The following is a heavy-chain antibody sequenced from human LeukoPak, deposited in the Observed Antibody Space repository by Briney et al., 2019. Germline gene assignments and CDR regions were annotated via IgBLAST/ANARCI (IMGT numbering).Heavy chain of an antibody. CDR3: ARENHCFDY. Sequence: QTGGSLRLSCAASGFTFSSYAMHWVRQAPGKGLEWVAVISYDGSNKYYADSVKGRFTISRDNSKNTLYLQMSSLRAEDTAVYYCARENHCFDYWGQGTLVTVPS. V-gene: IGHV3-30-3*01. CDR1: GFTFSSYA. J-gene: IGHJ4*02. CDR2: ISYDGSNK.